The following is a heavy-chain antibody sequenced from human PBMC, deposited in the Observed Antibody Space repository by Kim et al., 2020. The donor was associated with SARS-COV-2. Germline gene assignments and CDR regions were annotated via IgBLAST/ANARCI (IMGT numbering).Heavy chain of an antibody. CDR3: ARHVEYYSSYMDV. CDR2: IHYSGST. J-gene: IGHJ6*03. CDR1: GGSIISSTYY. V-gene: IGHV4-39*01. Sequence: SETLSLTCTVSGGSIISSTYYWAWIRQPPGKGLEWIATIHYSGSTHYNPSLQSRATISVDTSKNQFSLRLSSVTAADTAVYFCARHVEYYSSYMDVWGEG.